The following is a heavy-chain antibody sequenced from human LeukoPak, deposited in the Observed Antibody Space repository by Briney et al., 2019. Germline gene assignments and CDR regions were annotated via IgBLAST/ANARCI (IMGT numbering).Heavy chain of an antibody. V-gene: IGHV3-30*02. CDR3: ARGGRYYYGSGRLDY. D-gene: IGHD3-10*01. CDR2: IRYDGSNK. CDR1: AFTFSSYG. J-gene: IGHJ4*02. Sequence: GGSLRLSCAASAFTFSSYGMHWVHQAPGKGLEWVAFIRYDGSNKYYADSVKGRFTISRDNSRNTLYLQMNSLRAEDTAVYYCARGGRYYYGSGRLDYWGQGTLVTVSS.